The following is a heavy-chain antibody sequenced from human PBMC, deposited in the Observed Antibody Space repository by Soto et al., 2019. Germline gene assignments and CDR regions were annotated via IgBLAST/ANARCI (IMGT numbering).Heavy chain of an antibody. V-gene: IGHV4-59*01. J-gene: IGHJ4*02. CDR3: AKYRRTDAEGYTFDY. CDR1: GDSISGYY. D-gene: IGHD2-15*01. Sequence: SESLSLTCTVSGDSISGYYWSWIRQPPGKGLQWIGYIYYSGNTNYNPSLKGRVTMSVDTSKNQFSLQVSSVTAADTAVYFCAKYRRTDAEGYTFDYWGQGALVTVSS. CDR2: IYYSGNT.